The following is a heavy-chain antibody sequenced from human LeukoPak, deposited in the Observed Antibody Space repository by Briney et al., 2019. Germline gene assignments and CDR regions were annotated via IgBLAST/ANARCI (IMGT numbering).Heavy chain of an antibody. CDR2: INSGSTYT. J-gene: IGHJ4*02. Sequence: GGSLRLSCAASGFTLSSYMMNWVRQAPGKGLEWVSSINSGSTYTYYTESVKGRFTVSRDNAKNSLFLQMNSLRAEDTAIYYCARSLTTLTYEGYWGQGTLVTVSS. D-gene: IGHD1-1*01. CDR3: ARSLTTLTYEGY. CDR1: GFTLSSYM. V-gene: IGHV3-21*01.